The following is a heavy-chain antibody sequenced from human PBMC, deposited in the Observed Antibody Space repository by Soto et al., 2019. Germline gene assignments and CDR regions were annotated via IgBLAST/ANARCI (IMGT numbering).Heavy chain of an antibody. Sequence: PSETLSLTCAVYGGSFSCYYWSWIRQPPGKGLEWIGEINHSGSTNYNPSLKSRVTISVDTSKNQFSLKLSSVTAADTAVYYCARGGYCSSTSCYRRHNWFDPWGQGTLVTVSS. V-gene: IGHV4-34*01. CDR1: GGSFSCYY. CDR2: INHSGST. J-gene: IGHJ5*02. CDR3: ARGGYCSSTSCYRRHNWFDP. D-gene: IGHD2-2*01.